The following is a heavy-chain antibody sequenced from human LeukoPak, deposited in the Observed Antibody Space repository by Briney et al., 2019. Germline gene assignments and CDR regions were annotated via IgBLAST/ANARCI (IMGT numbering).Heavy chain of an antibody. D-gene: IGHD3-10*01. CDR1: GGTFSSYA. Sequence: SVKVSCKASGGTFSSYAISWVRRAPGQGLEWMGGIIPIFGTANYAQKFQGRVTITADESTSTAYMELSSLRSEDTAVYYCAREQSAATRYYSLAYYFDYWGQGTLVTVSS. V-gene: IGHV1-69*01. CDR2: IIPIFGTA. J-gene: IGHJ4*02. CDR3: AREQSAATRYYSLAYYFDY.